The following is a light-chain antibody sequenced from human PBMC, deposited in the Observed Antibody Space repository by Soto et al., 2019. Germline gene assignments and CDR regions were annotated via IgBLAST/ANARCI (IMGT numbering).Light chain of an antibody. V-gene: IGKV3-15*01. CDR3: QQYNNWPPLT. CDR1: QSVSGN. J-gene: IGKJ4*01. CDR2: GAS. Sequence: EIVMTQSPATLSVSPGQRATLSCRASQSVSGNLAWYQQQPGQAPRLLIYGASTRATGIPARFSGSGSGTEFTLTISSLQSEDFAVYYCQQYNNWPPLTFGGGTKVEIK.